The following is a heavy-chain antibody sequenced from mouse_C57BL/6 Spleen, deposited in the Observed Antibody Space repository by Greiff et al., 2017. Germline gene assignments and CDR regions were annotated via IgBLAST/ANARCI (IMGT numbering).Heavy chain of an antibody. CDR3: ARGTIVATGNYFDY. Sequence: VKLQESGAELVRPGTSVKMSCKASGYTFTNYWTGWAKQRPGHGLEWIGDIYPGGGYTNYNEKFKGKATLTADKSSSTAYMQFSSLTSEDSAIYYCARGTIVATGNYFDYWGQGTTLTVSS. CDR1: GYTFTNYW. CDR2: IYPGGGYT. J-gene: IGHJ2*01. D-gene: IGHD1-1*01. V-gene: IGHV1-63*01.